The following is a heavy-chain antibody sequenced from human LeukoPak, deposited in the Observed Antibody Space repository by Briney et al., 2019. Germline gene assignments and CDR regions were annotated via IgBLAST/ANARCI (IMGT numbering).Heavy chain of an antibody. D-gene: IGHD3-3*01. CDR2: INPNSGGT. Sequence: ASVKVSCKASGYTFTGYYMHWVRQAPGQGLEWMGRINPNSGGTNYAQKFQGRVTMTRDTSISTAYMELSRLRSDDTAVYYCARDPYYGFWSGYYDSGMYYYGMDVWGQGTTVTVSS. V-gene: IGHV1-2*06. J-gene: IGHJ6*02. CDR3: ARDPYYGFWSGYYDSGMYYYGMDV. CDR1: GYTFTGYY.